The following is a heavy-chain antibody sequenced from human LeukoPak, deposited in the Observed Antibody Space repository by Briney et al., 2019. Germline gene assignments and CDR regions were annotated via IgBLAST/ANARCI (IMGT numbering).Heavy chain of an antibody. Sequence: GGSLRLSCAASGFTFDDYAMHWVRHAPGKGLGWVSLISGVGGSTYYADSVKGRFTITRAYSKNSLYLQMNGLSTEGTALYYCAKDIGYYGGKDYFDYWGQGTLVTVSS. CDR2: ISGVGGST. J-gene: IGHJ4*02. CDR1: GFTFDDYA. D-gene: IGHD4-23*01. V-gene: IGHV3-43*02. CDR3: AKDIGYYGGKDYFDY.